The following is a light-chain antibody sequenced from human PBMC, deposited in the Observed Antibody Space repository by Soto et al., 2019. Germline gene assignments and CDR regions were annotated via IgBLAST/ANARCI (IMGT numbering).Light chain of an antibody. V-gene: IGKV4-1*01. CDR1: QSVLYSPNNKNY. CDR2: WAS. J-gene: IGKJ1*01. CDR3: QQYYTNSWS. Sequence: DIVMTQSPDSLAVSLGERATINCKSSQSVLYSPNNKNYLAWYQHKPGQPPKMLIYWASIRESGVPDRFSGSESGTDFTLTISSLQSEDVAVYYCQQYYTNSWSFGQGTKVEIK.